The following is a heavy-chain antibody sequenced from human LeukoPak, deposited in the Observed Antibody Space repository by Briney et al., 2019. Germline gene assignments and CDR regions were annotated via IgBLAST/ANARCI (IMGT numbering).Heavy chain of an antibody. CDR3: ARMTTGHDF. D-gene: IGHD4-17*01. J-gene: IGHJ4*02. Sequence: SETLSLTCAVSGTSFSSYYWSWIRQPPGRGLEWIGEVNHSGYTNDNPSLKSRVTISVDTSKNQFSLRLRSVTAADTGVYFCARMTTGHDFWGQGTLVTVSS. CDR2: VNHSGYT. CDR1: GTSFSSYY. V-gene: IGHV4-34*01.